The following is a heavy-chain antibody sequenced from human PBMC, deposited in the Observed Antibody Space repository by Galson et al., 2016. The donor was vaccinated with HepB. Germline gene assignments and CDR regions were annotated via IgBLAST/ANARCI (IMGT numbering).Heavy chain of an antibody. J-gene: IGHJ5*02. CDR2: LYPPEST. V-gene: IGHV4-4*07. D-gene: IGHD5-12*01. Sequence: SETLSLTCTVSGGSVTTYYWNWIRQPAGKPLEWIGRLYPPESTNYNPSFESRVTMSIDTSKKEFSLKLTSVTAADTAIYYCERSNLYSRDAFFDPWGQGTLVTVSS. CDR3: ERSNLYSRDAFFDP. CDR1: GGSVTTYY.